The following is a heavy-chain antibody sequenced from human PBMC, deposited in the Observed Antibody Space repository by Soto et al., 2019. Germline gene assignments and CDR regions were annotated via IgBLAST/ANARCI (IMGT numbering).Heavy chain of an antibody. J-gene: IGHJ5*02. CDR2: INSDGSST. CDR1: GFTFSTYW. CDR3: NNWFDP. V-gene: IGHV3-74*01. Sequence: EVQLVESGGGLVQPGGSLRLSCAASGFTFSTYWMHWVRHAPGKGLVWVSRINSDGSSTYYADSVKGRFTIYRDNAKNTLYLQMNSLRAEDTAVYYCNNWFDPWGQGTLVTVSS.